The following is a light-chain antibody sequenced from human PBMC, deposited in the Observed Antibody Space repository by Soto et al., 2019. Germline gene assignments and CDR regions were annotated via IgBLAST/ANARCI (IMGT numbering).Light chain of an antibody. CDR1: QGIKSW. J-gene: IGKJ4*01. CDR2: AAS. V-gene: IGKV1D-16*01. Sequence: QINQVPFSLSSSVGGRSTLPFRGGQGIKSWLAWYQQKTGKAPKSLIYAASSLQTGVPSRFSGSESGTDFTLTISSLQPEDSATYYCQQYNIYPLTFGGGTKVEIK. CDR3: QQYNIYPLT.